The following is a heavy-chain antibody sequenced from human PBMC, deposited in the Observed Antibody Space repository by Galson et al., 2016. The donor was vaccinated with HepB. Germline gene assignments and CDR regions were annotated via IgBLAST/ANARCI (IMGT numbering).Heavy chain of an antibody. J-gene: IGHJ6*03. V-gene: IGHV4-39*01. CDR1: GGSISGSNYY. D-gene: IGHD6-19*01. Sequence: GGSISGSNYYWGWIRQPPGRGLEWIGSMYYSGSTNYNPSLESRVTISVDTSKNHLSLSLSSVTAADTAVYYCATGIVVAGRMYYYYMDVWGKGTSVTVSS. CDR3: ATGIVVAGRMYYYYMDV. CDR2: MYYSGST.